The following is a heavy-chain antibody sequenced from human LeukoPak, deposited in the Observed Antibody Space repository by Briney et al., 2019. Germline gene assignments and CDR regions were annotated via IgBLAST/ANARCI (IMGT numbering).Heavy chain of an antibody. CDR1: GFTFSSYA. J-gene: IGHJ4*02. Sequence: GGSLRLSCAASGFTFSSYAMHWVRQAPGKGLEWVAVISYDGSNKYYADSVKGRFTISRDNSKNTLYLQMNSLRAEDTAVYYCARGPKAAAAINYWGQGTLVTVSS. D-gene: IGHD2-2*02. V-gene: IGHV3-30-3*01. CDR2: ISYDGSNK. CDR3: ARGPKAAAAINY.